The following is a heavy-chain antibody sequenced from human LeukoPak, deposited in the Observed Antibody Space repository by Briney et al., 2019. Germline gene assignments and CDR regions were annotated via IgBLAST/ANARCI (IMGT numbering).Heavy chain of an antibody. D-gene: IGHD3-16*02. CDR1: GFTFSSYA. V-gene: IGHV3-23*01. Sequence: PGGSLRLSCAASGFTFSSYAMSWVRQAPGKGLEWVSAISGSGGSTYYADSVKGRFTISRDNANNSLYLQMNNLSAEDTAVYYCARDSSDGGTSSYRQSDYWGQGTLVTASS. J-gene: IGHJ4*02. CDR3: ARDSSDGGTSSYRQSDY. CDR2: ISGSGGST.